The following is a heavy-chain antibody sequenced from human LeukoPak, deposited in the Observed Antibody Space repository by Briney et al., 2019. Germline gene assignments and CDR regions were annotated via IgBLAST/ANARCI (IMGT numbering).Heavy chain of an antibody. D-gene: IGHD6-13*01. J-gene: IGHJ6*04. Sequence: SETLSLTCTVSGGSITSYYWSWIRQPPGKELEWIGYIYPSGNTNYNPSLKSRVTLSVDTSRNQFSLELISVTDADTAVYYCARQGGYSSPFSVWGKGTTVAVSP. CDR3: ARQGGYSSPFSV. CDR1: GGSITSYY. V-gene: IGHV4-4*09. CDR2: IYPSGNT.